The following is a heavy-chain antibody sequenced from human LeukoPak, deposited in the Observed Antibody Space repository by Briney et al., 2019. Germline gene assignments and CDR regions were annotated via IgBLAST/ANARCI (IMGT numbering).Heavy chain of an antibody. V-gene: IGHV3-48*01. Sequence: SGGSLRLSCAASGFTFSSYSVNWVRQAPGKGLEWVAYITADSGTTYYAESEKGRFTISRDNAKKSMYLQMNSLRGEDTAVYYCVRDRTTHHVFDFWGQGTLVTVSS. CDR2: ITADSGTT. D-gene: IGHD1-14*01. J-gene: IGHJ4*02. CDR3: VRDRTTHHVFDF. CDR1: GFTFSSYS.